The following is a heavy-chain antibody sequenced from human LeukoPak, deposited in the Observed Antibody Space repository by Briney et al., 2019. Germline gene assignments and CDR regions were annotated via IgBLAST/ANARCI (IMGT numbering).Heavy chain of an antibody. CDR1: GFTFGNYG. V-gene: IGHV3-30*18. Sequence: GGSLKLSCAVSGFTFGNYGMHWVRQAPGKGLEWVALISYDGSSEYYAGSVKGRFTISRDNSKITVYLQMNSLKAEDTAVYYCAKELYNYGDYGAEGLDVGGQGTTVTVS. D-gene: IGHD4-17*01. J-gene: IGHJ6*02. CDR3: AKELYNYGDYGAEGLDV. CDR2: ISYDGSSE.